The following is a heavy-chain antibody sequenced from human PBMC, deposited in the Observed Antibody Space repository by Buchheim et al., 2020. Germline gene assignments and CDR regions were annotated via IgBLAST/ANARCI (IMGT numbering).Heavy chain of an antibody. CDR1: GYTFTSYY. D-gene: IGHD2-15*01. V-gene: IGHV1-46*01. CDR2: INPSGGST. J-gene: IGHJ6*02. Sequence: QVQLVQSGAEVKKPGASVKVSCKASGYTFTSYYMHWVRQAPGQGLEWMGIINPSGGSTSYAQKFQGRVTMTRDTSTSTVYMELRSLRSEDTAVYYCARPGLGSGGSDHSYGMDVWGQGTT. CDR3: ARPGLGSGGSDHSYGMDV.